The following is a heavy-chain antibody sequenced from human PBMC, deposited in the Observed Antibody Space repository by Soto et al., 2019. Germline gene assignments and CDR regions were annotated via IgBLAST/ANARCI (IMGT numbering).Heavy chain of an antibody. J-gene: IGHJ4*02. CDR3: ARDLAFYDSLTGYYNDY. D-gene: IGHD3-9*01. CDR2: LSAYSGHT. V-gene: IGHV1-18*01. Sequence: ASVKVSCKASGYTFTNYGITWVRQAPGQGLEWMGWLSAYSGHTNYAQKLQGRVTMTTDTSTSTAYMELRSLRSDDTAIYYCARDLAFYDSLTGYYNDYWGQGTLVTVSS. CDR1: GYTFTNYG.